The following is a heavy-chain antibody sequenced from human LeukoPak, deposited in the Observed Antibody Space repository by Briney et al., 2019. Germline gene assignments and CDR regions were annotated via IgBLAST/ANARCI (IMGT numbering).Heavy chain of an antibody. D-gene: IGHD2-21*01. CDR1: GFTFSTSA. CDR2: ISIDGNNP. J-gene: IGHJ4*02. Sequence: GGSLRLSCAASGFTFSTSAVHWIRKAPGRGLKWVAVISIDGNNPYYADTVKGRFTISRDNSKNTLYLQMTSLKTEDTAVYFCARYLFSDFYFDHWGQGTLVTVSS. CDR3: ARYLFSDFYFDH. V-gene: IGHV3-30*01.